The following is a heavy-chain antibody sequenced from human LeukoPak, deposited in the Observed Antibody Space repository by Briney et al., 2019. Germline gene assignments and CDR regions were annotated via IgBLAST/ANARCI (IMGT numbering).Heavy chain of an antibody. D-gene: IGHD3-10*01. CDR1: GFSFSKYA. J-gene: IGHJ4*02. V-gene: IGHV3-64*04. Sequence: GGSLRLSCSASGFSFSKYAMHWVRQAPGKGLQYVSALSSNGGRRFYADSVKGRFTISRDNSKNTLYLQMNSLRAEDTAIYYCAKRPIFGELLYYFDYWGQGTLVTVSS. CDR3: AKRPIFGELLYYFDY. CDR2: LSSNGGRR.